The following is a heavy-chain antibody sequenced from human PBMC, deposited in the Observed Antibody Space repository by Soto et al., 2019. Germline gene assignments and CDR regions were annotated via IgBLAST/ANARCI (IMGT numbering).Heavy chain of an antibody. D-gene: IGHD4-17*01. CDR3: ARDHHETVTPDY. Sequence: EVQLVESGGGLVKPGGSLRLSCAASGFTFSSYSMNWVRLAPGKGLEWVSSISSSSSYIYYADSVKGRFTISRDNAKNSLYLQMNSLRAEDTAVYYCARDHHETVTPDYWGQGTLVTVSS. V-gene: IGHV3-21*01. J-gene: IGHJ4*02. CDR2: ISSSSSYI. CDR1: GFTFSSYS.